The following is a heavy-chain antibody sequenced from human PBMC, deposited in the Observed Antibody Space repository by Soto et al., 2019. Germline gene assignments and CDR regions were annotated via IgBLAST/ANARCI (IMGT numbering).Heavy chain of an antibody. D-gene: IGHD2-15*01. Sequence: GGSMRLSCAASVFTLSSYWMHWVRQAPGKGLVWVSRINSDGSSTSYADSVKGRFTISRDNAKNTLYLQMNSLRAEDTAVYYCARDDVESCSGGSCRMRGYYYYYYMDVWGKGTTVTVSS. CDR1: VFTLSSYW. V-gene: IGHV3-74*01. CDR3: ARDDVESCSGGSCRMRGYYYYYYMDV. CDR2: INSDGSST. J-gene: IGHJ6*03.